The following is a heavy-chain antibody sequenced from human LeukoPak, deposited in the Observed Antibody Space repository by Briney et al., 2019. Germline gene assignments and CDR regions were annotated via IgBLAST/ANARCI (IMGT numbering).Heavy chain of an antibody. CDR2: IKQDGSEK. D-gene: IGHD2-15*01. CDR3: ARDHCSSGSCYSLADAFDI. CDR1: GFTFSSYW. V-gene: IGHV3-7*01. Sequence: GGSLRLSCAASGFTFSSYWMSWVRQAPGKGLEWVANIKQDGSEKYYVDSVKGRFTISRDNAKNSLYLQMNSLRAEDTAVYYCARDHCSSGSCYSLADAFDIWGQGTMVTVSS. J-gene: IGHJ3*02.